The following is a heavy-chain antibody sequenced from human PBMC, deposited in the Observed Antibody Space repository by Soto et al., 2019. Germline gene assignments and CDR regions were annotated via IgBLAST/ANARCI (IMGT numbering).Heavy chain of an antibody. CDR2: IYYSGST. CDR1: GGSLTSTTYY. CDR3: AKQPGFPGIAVSDKGYFDY. Sequence: SESLSLTCRVSGGSLTSTTYYWAWLRQPPGRGLEWLGSIYYSGSTFYNPSLKSRGTISIDVSKTQFSLKLRAVTAAATAIYYCAKQPGFPGIAVSDKGYFDYWGQGTLVTVSS. D-gene: IGHD6-19*01. V-gene: IGHV4-39*01. J-gene: IGHJ4*02.